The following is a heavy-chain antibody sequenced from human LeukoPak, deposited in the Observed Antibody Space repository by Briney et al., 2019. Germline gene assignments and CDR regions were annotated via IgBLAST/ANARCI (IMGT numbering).Heavy chain of an antibody. Sequence: SETLSLTCTVSGGSINDYYWSWIRQSPGKGLEWIGYIYYTGRTKYNPSVQSRVAISVDTSKNQFSLNLRSVTSADTAVYFCTRVSIHGDSDYWGQGTLVTVSS. CDR1: GGSINDYY. J-gene: IGHJ4*02. CDR3: TRVSIHGDSDY. V-gene: IGHV4-59*01. CDR2: IYYTGRT.